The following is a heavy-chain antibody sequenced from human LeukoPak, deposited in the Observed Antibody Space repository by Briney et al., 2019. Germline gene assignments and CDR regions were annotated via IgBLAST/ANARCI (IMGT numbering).Heavy chain of an antibody. CDR1: GFRFSEYS. CDR2: ISSDSSTI. J-gene: IGHJ4*02. D-gene: IGHD3-10*01. V-gene: IGHV3-48*02. Sequence: GGSLRLSCAASGFRFSEYSMNWVRQAPGKGLEWISYISSDSSTIFYADSVRGRFTISRDNAKDSLYLQMNSLRDDDTAVYYCARDWGSLYYLDYWGQGTLVTVSS. CDR3: ARDWGSLYYLDY.